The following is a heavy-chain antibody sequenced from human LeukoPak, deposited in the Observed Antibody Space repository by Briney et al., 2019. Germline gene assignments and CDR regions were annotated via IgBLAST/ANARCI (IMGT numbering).Heavy chain of an antibody. J-gene: IGHJ4*02. D-gene: IGHD1-26*01. Sequence: SETLSLTCAVYGGSLSGYYWSWIRQPPGKGLEWIGEINHSGSTNYNPSLKSRVTISVDTSKNQFSLKLSSVTAADTAVYYCARDRIVGATDYWGQGTLVTVSS. V-gene: IGHV4-34*01. CDR3: ARDRIVGATDY. CDR1: GGSLSGYY. CDR2: INHSGST.